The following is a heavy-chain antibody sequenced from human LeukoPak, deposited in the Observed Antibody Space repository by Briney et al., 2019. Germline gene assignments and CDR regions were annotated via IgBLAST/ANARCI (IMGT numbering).Heavy chain of an antibody. CDR1: GGSISSYY. CDR2: IYTSGST. D-gene: IGHD3-22*01. V-gene: IGHV4-4*07. J-gene: IGHJ3*01. Sequence: PSETLSLTCTVSGGSISSYYWSWIRQPAGKGLEWIGRIYTSGSTNYNPSLKSRVTMSVDTSKNQFSLKLSSVTAADTAVYYCARGAYYDSSSYYYVHAFDFWGQGTMVTVSS. CDR3: ARGAYYDSSSYYYVHAFDF.